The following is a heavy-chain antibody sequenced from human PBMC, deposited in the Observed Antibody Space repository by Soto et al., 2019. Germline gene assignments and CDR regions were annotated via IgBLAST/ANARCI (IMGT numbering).Heavy chain of an antibody. CDR1: GYTFTSYY. Sequence: ASVKVSCKASGYTFTSYYMHWVRQAPGQGLEWMGIINPSAGSTSYAQKFQGRVTMTRDTSTSTVYMELSSLRSEDTAVYYCARILTLPREYCSGGSCLHYGMDVWG. V-gene: IGHV1-46*01. CDR2: INPSAGST. CDR3: ARILTLPREYCSGGSCLHYGMDV. J-gene: IGHJ6*02. D-gene: IGHD2-15*01.